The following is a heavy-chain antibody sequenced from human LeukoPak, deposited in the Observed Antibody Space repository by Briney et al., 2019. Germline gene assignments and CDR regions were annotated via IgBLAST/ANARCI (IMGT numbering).Heavy chain of an antibody. D-gene: IGHD2-2*01. Sequence: PGGSLRLSCAASGFTFSSYAMSWVRQAPGKGLEWVSAISGSGGSTYYADSVTGRFPISRDNSKNTLYLQMNSLRTEDTAVYYCAKAGFVVVPAAKRGDFDYWGQGTLVTVSS. CDR2: ISGSGGST. CDR1: GFTFSSYA. CDR3: AKAGFVVVPAAKRGDFDY. V-gene: IGHV3-23*01. J-gene: IGHJ4*02.